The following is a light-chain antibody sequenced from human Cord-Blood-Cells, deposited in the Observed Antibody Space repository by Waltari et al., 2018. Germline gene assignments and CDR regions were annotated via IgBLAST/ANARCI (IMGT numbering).Light chain of an antibody. CDR2: DVS. J-gene: IGLJ3*02. V-gene: IGLV2-14*01. CDR1: SSDGGGYNY. CDR3: SSYTGSSTWV. Sequence: QSALPQPASVSGSPGQSLTISCTGTSSDGGGYNYVSWYQQPPGNAPKLMIYDVSKRPAGVSNRFSGSKSGNTASLTISGLQAEDEADYYCSSYTGSSTWVFGGGTKLTVL.